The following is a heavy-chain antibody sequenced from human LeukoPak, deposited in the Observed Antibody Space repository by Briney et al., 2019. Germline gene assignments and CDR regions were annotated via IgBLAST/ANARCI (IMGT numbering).Heavy chain of an antibody. CDR2: MNPNSGNT. V-gene: IGHV1-8*03. D-gene: IGHD3-10*01. CDR1: GYTFTTYD. CDR3: ARDMVRGVIDRGSDY. Sequence: ASVKVSCKASGYTFTTYDINWVRQATGQGLEWMGWMNPNSGNTGYAQKFQGRVTITRNTSISTAYMELSSLRSGDTAVYYCARDMVRGVIDRGSDYWGQGTLVTVSS. J-gene: IGHJ4*02.